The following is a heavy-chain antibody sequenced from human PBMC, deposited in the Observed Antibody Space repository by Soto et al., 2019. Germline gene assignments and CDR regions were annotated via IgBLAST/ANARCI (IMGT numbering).Heavy chain of an antibody. J-gene: IGHJ4*02. D-gene: IGHD3-22*01. CDR1: GFTFSSYG. CDR3: ARKEQRRDSSGYYTEPIVHFGY. V-gene: IGHV3-33*01. Sequence: PWVSLRLSCAASGFTFSSYGRHWVRQAPGKGLEWVAVIWCDGSNKYYADFVKRRFTISRDNSKNTLYLQMNSLRAEDTAVYYCARKEQRRDSSGYYTEPIVHFGYWGQGTLVTVSS. CDR2: IWCDGSNK.